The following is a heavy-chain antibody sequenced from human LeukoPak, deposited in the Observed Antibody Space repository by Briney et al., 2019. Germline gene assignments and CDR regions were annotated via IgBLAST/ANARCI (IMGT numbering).Heavy chain of an antibody. D-gene: IGHD5-24*01. CDR2: ISGSGSST. Sequence: GGSLRLSCTASGFTVTTYAMSWVRQAPGKGLKWVSGISGSGSSTYYADSVKGRFTISRDTSKNTLYLEMNSLRADDTAVYYCVKCGMSTIGELDYWGQGTLVTVSS. J-gene: IGHJ4*02. CDR3: VKCGMSTIGELDY. V-gene: IGHV3-23*01. CDR1: GFTVTTYA.